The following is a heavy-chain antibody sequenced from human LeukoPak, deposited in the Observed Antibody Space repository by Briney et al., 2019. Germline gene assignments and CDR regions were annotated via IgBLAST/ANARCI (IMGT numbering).Heavy chain of an antibody. Sequence: SETLSLTCAVSGHSISTGYYWGWIRQPPGKGLEWIGSFHHSGSTYYNPSLKSRVTISVDTSKNQFSLKLTSVTAADTAVYYCARDFRGYDRSGYFATWGQGTLVTVSS. J-gene: IGHJ4*02. D-gene: IGHD3-22*01. V-gene: IGHV4-38-2*02. CDR1: GHSISTGYY. CDR2: FHHSGST. CDR3: ARDFRGYDRSGYFAT.